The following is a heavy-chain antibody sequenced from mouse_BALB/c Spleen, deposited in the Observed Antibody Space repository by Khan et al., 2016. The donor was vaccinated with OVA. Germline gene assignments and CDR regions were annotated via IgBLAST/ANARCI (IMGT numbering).Heavy chain of an antibody. J-gene: IGHJ4*01. CDR3: AYSLLLCAMDY. D-gene: IGHD1-2*01. V-gene: IGHV14-3*02. CDR1: GFNIKDTY. Sequence: VQLKESGAELMKPGASVKLSCTVSGFNIKDTYMHWVKQRPEQGLEWIGRIDPANGNTKYDPKFQGKATMTADTSSNTAYLHISSLTSEDTAVYYGAYSLLLCAMDYWGQGTSVTVSS. CDR2: IDPANGNT.